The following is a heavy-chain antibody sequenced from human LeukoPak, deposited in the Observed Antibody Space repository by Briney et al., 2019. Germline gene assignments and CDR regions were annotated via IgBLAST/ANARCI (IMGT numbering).Heavy chain of an antibody. V-gene: IGHV3-13*04. CDR1: GFTFSNYD. J-gene: IGHJ4*02. D-gene: IGHD2-15*01. CDR2: IGTAGDT. CDR3: ARGADTHFDY. Sequence: GGSLRLSCAASGFTFSNYDMHRVRHATGKGLEWVSAIGTAGDTYYQGSVRGRFTMSRENAKNSLYLQMNSLTAGDTAVYYCARGADTHFDYWGQGILVTVSS.